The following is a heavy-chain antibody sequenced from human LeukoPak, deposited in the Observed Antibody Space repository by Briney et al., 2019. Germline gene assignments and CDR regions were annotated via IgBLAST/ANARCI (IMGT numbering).Heavy chain of an antibody. Sequence: PSETLSLTCTVSGGSISSSSYYWGWIRQPPGKGLEWIGSIYYSGSTYYNPSLKSRVTISVDRSKNQFSLKLSSVTAADTAVYYCARLGGIREYSSSLYFDYWGQGTLVTVSS. V-gene: IGHV4-39*07. CDR2: IYYSGST. J-gene: IGHJ4*02. CDR1: GGSISSSSYY. CDR3: ARLGGIREYSSSLYFDY. D-gene: IGHD6-6*01.